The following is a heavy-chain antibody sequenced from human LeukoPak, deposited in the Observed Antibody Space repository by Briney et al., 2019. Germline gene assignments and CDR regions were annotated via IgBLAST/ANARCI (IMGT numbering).Heavy chain of an antibody. CDR2: INPNSGGT. D-gene: IGHD4-17*01. CDR1: GYTFTGYY. V-gene: IGHV1-2*02. J-gene: IGHJ4*02. CDR3: ARGDYGVHLSHFDY. Sequence: APVKVSCKASGYTFTGYYMHWVRQAPGQGLEWMGWINPNSGGTNYAQKFQGRVTMTRDTSISTAYMELSRLRSDDTAVYYCARGDYGVHLSHFDYWGQGTLVTVSS.